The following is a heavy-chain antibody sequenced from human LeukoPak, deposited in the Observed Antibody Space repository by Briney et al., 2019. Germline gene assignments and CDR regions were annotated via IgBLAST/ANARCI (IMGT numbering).Heavy chain of an antibody. CDR2: ICGSGDST. Sequence: GGSLRLSCAASGFTFSSYAMICLRHAPGEGREWVSAICGSGDSTYYADSVKGRFTISRDNSKNTLYLQMNSLRAEDTAVYYCAKGPRNVYYYDSSGYYPYWGQGTLVTVSS. CDR3: AKGPRNVYYYDSSGYYPY. CDR1: GFTFSSYA. V-gene: IGHV3-23*01. J-gene: IGHJ4*02. D-gene: IGHD3-22*01.